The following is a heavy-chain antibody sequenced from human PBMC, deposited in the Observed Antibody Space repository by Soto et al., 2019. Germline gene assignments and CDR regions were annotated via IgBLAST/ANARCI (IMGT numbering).Heavy chain of an antibody. CDR3: ARELSITSWFDGFDI. CDR1: GFTFSSSI. J-gene: IGHJ3*02. D-gene: IGHD2-2*01. CDR2: ISSSSSSSYI. V-gene: IGHV3-21*01. Sequence: EVQLVESGGGLVKPGGSLRLSCAASGFTFSSSIMNWVRQAPGKGLEWVSSISSSSSSSYIYYADSVKGRSTISRDNAKNSLYLQMNRLRAEDTAVYYCARELSITSWFDGFDIWGQGTMVTVSP.